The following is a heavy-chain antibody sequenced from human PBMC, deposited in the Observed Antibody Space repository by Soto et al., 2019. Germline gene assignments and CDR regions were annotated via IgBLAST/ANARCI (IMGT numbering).Heavy chain of an antibody. D-gene: IGHD6-6*01. CDR3: ARIEYSSSGDWFDP. CDR1: GFSLSTSGVG. J-gene: IGHJ5*02. V-gene: IGHV2-5*01. Sequence: SGPTLVNPTQTLTLTCTFSGFSLSTSGVGVGWIRQPPGKALEWLALIYWNDDKRYSPSLKSRLTITKDTSKNQVVLTMTNMDPVDTATYYCARIEYSSSGDWFDPWGQGXLVTVYS. CDR2: IYWNDDK.